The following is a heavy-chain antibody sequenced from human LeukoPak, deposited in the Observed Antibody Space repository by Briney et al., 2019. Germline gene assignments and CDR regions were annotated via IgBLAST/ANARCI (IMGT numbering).Heavy chain of an antibody. CDR1: GFTFSSYS. V-gene: IGHV3-21*01. D-gene: IGHD2-15*01. CDR2: ISSSSSYI. CDR3: ARDGSTYCSGGSCYSGYFDY. Sequence: GGSLRLSCAASGFTFSSYSINWVRQAPGKGLEWVSSISSSSSYIYYADSVKGRFTISRDNAKNSLYLQMNSLRAEDTAVYYCARDGSTYCSGGSCYSGYFDYWGQGTLVTVSS. J-gene: IGHJ4*02.